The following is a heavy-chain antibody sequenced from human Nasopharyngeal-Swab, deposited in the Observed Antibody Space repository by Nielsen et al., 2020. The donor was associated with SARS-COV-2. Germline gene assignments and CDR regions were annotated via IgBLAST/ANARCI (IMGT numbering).Heavy chain of an antibody. CDR1: GFTFSSYG. V-gene: IGHV3-33*03. J-gene: IGHJ4*02. Sequence: GESLKISCAASGFTFSSYGMHWVRQAPGKGLEWVAVIWYDGSNEYYADSVRGRFTISRDNAKNTLYLQMNSLRVEDTAVYYCVKHQGSSSDQWGQGTLVTVSS. CDR3: VKHQGSSSDQ. CDR2: IWYDGSNE.